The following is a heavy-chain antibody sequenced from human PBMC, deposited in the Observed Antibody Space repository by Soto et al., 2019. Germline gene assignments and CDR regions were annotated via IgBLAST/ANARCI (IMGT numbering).Heavy chain of an antibody. CDR2: IKDDGSKT. Sequence: ETLSLTCDVSGVSISSGNWWSWVRQPPGKGLEWMANIKDDGSKTNLVDSVKGRFTISRDNAKKSLYLQMNSLRGEDTAVYYCARDLGRTAADYYYYYAMDIWGHGTTVTVSS. D-gene: IGHD2-2*01. CDR1: GVSISSGNW. J-gene: IGHJ6*02. CDR3: ARDLGRTAADYYYYYAMDI. V-gene: IGHV3-7*01.